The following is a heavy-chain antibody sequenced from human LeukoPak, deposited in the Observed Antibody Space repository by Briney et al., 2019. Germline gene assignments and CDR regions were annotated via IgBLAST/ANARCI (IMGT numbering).Heavy chain of an antibody. J-gene: IGHJ4*02. CDR1: GFTFSSYA. CDR3: ANVRYCSSTSCPDY. D-gene: IGHD2-2*01. V-gene: IGHV3-23*01. Sequence: GGSLRLSCAASGFTFSSYAMSWVRQAPGKGLEWVSAISGSGGSTYYADSVKGRFTISRDNSKNTLYLQMNSLRAEDTAVYHCANVRYCSSTSCPDYWGQGTLVTVSS. CDR2: ISGSGGST.